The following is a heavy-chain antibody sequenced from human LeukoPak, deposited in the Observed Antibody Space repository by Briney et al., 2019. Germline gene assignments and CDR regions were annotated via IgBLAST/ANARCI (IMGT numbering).Heavy chain of an antibody. J-gene: IGHJ6*02. Sequence: GGSLRLSCAASGFTFSTYWMSWVRQAPGKGLEWVANIKEDESEKYYVDSVKGRFTISRDNAQNSLNLQMNSLRPEDTAMYYCARVRTTGSYYGMDVWGQGTTVTVS. V-gene: IGHV3-7*01. CDR3: ARVRTTGSYYGMDV. D-gene: IGHD3-10*01. CDR1: GFTFSTYW. CDR2: IKEDESEK.